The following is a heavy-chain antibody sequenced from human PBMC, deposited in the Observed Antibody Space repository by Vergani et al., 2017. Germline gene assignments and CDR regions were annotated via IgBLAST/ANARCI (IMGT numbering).Heavy chain of an antibody. CDR3: ARGRKNDYVWGSYRFKNFDY. D-gene: IGHD3-16*02. J-gene: IGHJ4*02. CDR1: GGPISSGDYY. CDR2: IYYSGST. V-gene: IGHV4-30-4*01. Sequence: QVQLQESGPGLVKPSQTLSLTCTVSGGPISSGDYYLSWIRQPPGKGLEWIGYIYYSGSTYYNPSLKRRVTISVDTSKNQFSLKLSSVTAADTAVYYCARGRKNDYVWGSYRFKNFDYWGQGTLVTVSS.